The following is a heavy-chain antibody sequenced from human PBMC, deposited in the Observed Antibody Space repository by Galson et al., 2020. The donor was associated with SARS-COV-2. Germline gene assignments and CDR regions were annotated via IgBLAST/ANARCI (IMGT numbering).Heavy chain of an antibody. Sequence: SETLSLTCTVSGGSISSGGYYWSWIRQHPGKGLEWIGYIYYSGSTYYNPSLKSRVTISVDTSKNQFSLKLSSVTAADTAVYYCARGFRDIVVVVAATGGNWFDPWGQGTLVTVSS. CDR3: ARGFRDIVVVVAATGGNWFDP. CDR1: GGSISSGGYY. J-gene: IGHJ5*02. V-gene: IGHV4-31*03. CDR2: IYYSGST. D-gene: IGHD2-15*01.